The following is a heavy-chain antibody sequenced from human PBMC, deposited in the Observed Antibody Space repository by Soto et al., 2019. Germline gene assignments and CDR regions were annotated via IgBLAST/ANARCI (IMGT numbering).Heavy chain of an antibody. V-gene: IGHV1-69*13. CDR3: ARGLAYYDFWSGYRYDAFDI. J-gene: IGHJ3*02. Sequence: SVKVSCKASGGTFSSYAISWVRQAPGQGLEWMGGIIPIFGTANYAQKFQGRVTITADESTSTAYMELSSLRSEDTAVYYCARGLAYYDFWSGYRYDAFDIWGQGTIVTVSS. CDR1: GGTFSSYA. CDR2: IIPIFGTA. D-gene: IGHD3-3*01.